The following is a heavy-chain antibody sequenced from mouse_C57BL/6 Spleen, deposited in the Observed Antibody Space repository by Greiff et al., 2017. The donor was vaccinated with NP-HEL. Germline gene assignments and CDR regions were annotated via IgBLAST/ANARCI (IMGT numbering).Heavy chain of an antibody. Sequence: QVQLQQPGAELVKPGASVTLSCKASGYTFTSYGMHWVKQRPVQGLEWIGMIHPNTGSTNSNEKFKSKDTLTVDKSSSTAYMQLSSLTSEDSAVYYCARIGTTSSYYAMDYWGQGTSVTVSS. D-gene: IGHD1-1*01. CDR3: ARIGTTSSYYAMDY. V-gene: IGHV1-64*01. CDR2: IHPNTGST. CDR1: GYTFTSYG. J-gene: IGHJ4*01.